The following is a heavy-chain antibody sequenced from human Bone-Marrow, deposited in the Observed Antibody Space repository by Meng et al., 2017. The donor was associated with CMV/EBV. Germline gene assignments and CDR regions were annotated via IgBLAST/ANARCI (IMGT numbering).Heavy chain of an antibody. D-gene: IGHD3-22*01. J-gene: IGHJ4*02. V-gene: IGHV3-30*02. Sequence: LSLTCAASGFTFSNYGMHWVRQDPGKGLEWVAAIRNDGSSKYYTDSVKGRFTISRDNSKNTLYLQMNSLIAEDTAVYFCAKRADYSDTSNYYSLDYWGQGTLVTVSS. CDR3: AKRADYSDTSNYYSLDY. CDR1: GFTFSNYG. CDR2: IRNDGSSK.